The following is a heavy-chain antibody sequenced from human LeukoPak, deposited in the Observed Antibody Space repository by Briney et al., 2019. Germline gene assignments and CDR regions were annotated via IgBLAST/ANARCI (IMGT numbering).Heavy chain of an antibody. Sequence: GGSLRLSCAASGFTFSSYAMSWVRQAPGKGLEWVSAISGSGGSTYYADSVKGRFTISRDNSKNTLYLQMNSPRAEDTAVYYCAKAQGATRPKKNFDYWGQGTLVTVSS. J-gene: IGHJ4*02. CDR3: AKAQGATRPKKNFDY. D-gene: IGHD2-15*01. V-gene: IGHV3-23*01. CDR2: ISGSGGST. CDR1: GFTFSSYA.